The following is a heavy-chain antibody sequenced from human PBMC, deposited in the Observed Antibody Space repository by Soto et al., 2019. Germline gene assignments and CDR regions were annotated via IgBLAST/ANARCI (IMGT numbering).Heavy chain of an antibody. CDR2: ISYDGSDK. CDR1: GFTFSSYG. CDR3: AKGVVVPTTYFQH. Sequence: QVQLVESGGGVVQPGRSLRLSCAASGFTFSSYGTHWVRQAPGKGLEWVAVISYDGSDKYYADSVKGRFTISRDNSNNTLYLQMDSLRAEDTAVYYCAKGVVVPTTYFQHWGQGTLVTVSS. D-gene: IGHD2-15*01. V-gene: IGHV3-30*18. J-gene: IGHJ1*01.